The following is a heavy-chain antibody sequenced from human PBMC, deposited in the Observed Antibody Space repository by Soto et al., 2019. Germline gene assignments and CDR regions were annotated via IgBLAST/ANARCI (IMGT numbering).Heavy chain of an antibody. D-gene: IGHD1-26*01. J-gene: IGHJ3*02. CDR1: GFTFSNAW. CDR3: TTDVSGSYYEPGAFYI. CDR2: IKSKTDGGTT. Sequence: EVQLVESGGGLVKPGGSLRLSCAASGFTFSNAWMNWVRQAPGKGLEWVGRIKSKTDGGTTDYAAPVKGRFTISRDDSKNTLYLQMNSLNTADTAVYYCTTDVSGSYYEPGAFYILGQGTIVTVSS. V-gene: IGHV3-15*07.